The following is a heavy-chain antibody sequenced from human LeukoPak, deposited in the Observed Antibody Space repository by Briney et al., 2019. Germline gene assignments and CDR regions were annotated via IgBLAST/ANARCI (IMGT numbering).Heavy chain of an antibody. Sequence: PGGSLRLSCAASGFTFSGSAMHWVRQASGKGLEWVGRIRSKANSYATAYAASVKGRFTISRDDSKNTAYLQMNSLKTEDTAVYYCTRNYDFWSGYYGDFDYWGQGTLVTVSS. CDR2: IRSKANSYAT. CDR1: GFTFSGSA. J-gene: IGHJ4*02. D-gene: IGHD3-3*01. V-gene: IGHV3-73*01. CDR3: TRNYDFWSGYYGDFDY.